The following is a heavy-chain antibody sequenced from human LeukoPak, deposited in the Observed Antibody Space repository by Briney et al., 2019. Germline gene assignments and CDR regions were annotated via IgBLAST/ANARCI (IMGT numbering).Heavy chain of an antibody. V-gene: IGHV1-2*02. CDR3: AMLYSSGWFDY. J-gene: IGHJ4*02. D-gene: IGHD6-19*01. Sequence: ASVKVSCKASGYTFTGYYMHWVRQAPGQGVEWMGWINPNSGGTNYAQKVQGRVTMTRHTSISTAYMDLSRLRSDDTAVYYCAMLYSSGWFDYWGQGTLVTVSS. CDR2: INPNSGGT. CDR1: GYTFTGYY.